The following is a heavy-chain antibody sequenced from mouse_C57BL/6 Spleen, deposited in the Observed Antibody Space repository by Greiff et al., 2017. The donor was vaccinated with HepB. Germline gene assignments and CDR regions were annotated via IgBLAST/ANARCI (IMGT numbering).Heavy chain of an antibody. D-gene: IGHD2-12*01. Sequence: QVQLQQPGAELVRPGSSVKLSCKASGYTFTSYWMHWVKQRPIQGLEWIGNIDPSDSETHYNQKFKDKATLTVDKSSSTAYMQLSSLTSEDSAVYYCARGGSLRRDFDYWGQGTTLTVSS. CDR2: IDPSDSET. CDR3: ARGGSLRRDFDY. V-gene: IGHV1-52*01. J-gene: IGHJ2*01. CDR1: GYTFTSYW.